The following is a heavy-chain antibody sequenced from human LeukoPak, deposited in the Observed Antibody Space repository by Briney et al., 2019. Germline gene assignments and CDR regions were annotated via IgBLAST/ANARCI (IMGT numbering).Heavy chain of an antibody. CDR2: IIPILGIA. CDR3: ARGGGEGIYAY. J-gene: IGHJ4*02. CDR1: AGTFSSYA. Sequence: SVKVSCKASAGTFSSYATSWVRPAPGHGREWMGRIIPILGIANYAQKFQGRVTITADKSTTTAYMEQSRLRSEDTAVYYCARGGGEGIYAYWGQGTLVTVSS. V-gene: IGHV1-69*04. D-gene: IGHD5/OR15-5a*01.